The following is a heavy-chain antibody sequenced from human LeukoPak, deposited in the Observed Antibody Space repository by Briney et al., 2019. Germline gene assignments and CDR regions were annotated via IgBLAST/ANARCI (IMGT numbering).Heavy chain of an antibody. Sequence: PGGSLRLSCAASGFTFSSYAMSWVRQAPGKGLEWVSTISSRSKYLYYADSLEGRFTISRDNAKNSLYLQMDSLRAEDTAVYYCAAGLDYWGQGTLVTVSS. CDR2: ISSRSKYL. CDR3: AAGLDY. J-gene: IGHJ4*02. CDR1: GFTFSSYA. V-gene: IGHV3-21*01.